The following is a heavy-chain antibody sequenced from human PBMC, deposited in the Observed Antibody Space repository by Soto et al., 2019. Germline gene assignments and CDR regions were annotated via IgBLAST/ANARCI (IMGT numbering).Heavy chain of an antibody. V-gene: IGHV5-10-1*01. CDR2: IDPSDSYT. D-gene: IGHD3-9*01. J-gene: IGHJ4*02. Sequence: PGESLKISCKGSGYTFTTYWITWVRQMPGKGLEWMGRIDPSDSYTNYSPSFQGHVTISTDRSIATAYLQWSSLKASDTAMYYCARQDRLTGTTNWGQGTLVT. CDR1: GYTFTTYW. CDR3: ARQDRLTGTTN.